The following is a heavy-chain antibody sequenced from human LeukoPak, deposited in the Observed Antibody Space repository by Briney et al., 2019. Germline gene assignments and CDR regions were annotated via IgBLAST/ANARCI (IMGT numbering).Heavy chain of an antibody. D-gene: IGHD6-19*01. Sequence: GGSLRLSCAASGFSFNSYWMHWVRQVPGKGLVWVSRISSDGSTTSYADSVKGRFTISRDNAKNTLYLQMNSLRDEDTAIYYCARAQAVASTGGFDPWGQGTLVTVSS. V-gene: IGHV3-74*01. CDR3: ARAQAVASTGGFDP. CDR2: ISSDGSTT. J-gene: IGHJ5*02. CDR1: GFSFNSYW.